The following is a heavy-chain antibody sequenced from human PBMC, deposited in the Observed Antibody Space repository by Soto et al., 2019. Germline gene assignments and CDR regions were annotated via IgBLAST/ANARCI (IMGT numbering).Heavy chain of an antibody. CDR2: ISAYNGNT. Sequence: GASVKVSCKASGYTFTSYGISWVRQAPGQGLEWMGWISAYNGNTNYAQKLQGRVTMTTDTSTSTAYMELRSLRSEDTAVYYCAYGNPNSYGYSAFDIWGQGTMVTVSS. V-gene: IGHV1-18*04. D-gene: IGHD5-18*01. CDR3: AYGNPNSYGYSAFDI. J-gene: IGHJ3*02. CDR1: GYTFTSYG.